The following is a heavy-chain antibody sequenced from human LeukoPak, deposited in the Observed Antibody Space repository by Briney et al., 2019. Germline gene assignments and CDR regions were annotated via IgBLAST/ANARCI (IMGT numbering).Heavy chain of an antibody. Sequence: GGSLRLSCAASAFTVSSNYMSWVRQAPGKGLEWVSVIYSGGSTYYADSVKGRFTISRDNSKNTLYLQMNSLRAEDMAVYYCARGESRTKGFDYWGQGTLVTVSS. CDR2: IYSGGST. V-gene: IGHV3-53*01. J-gene: IGHJ4*02. CDR3: ARGESRTKGFDY. D-gene: IGHD3-10*01. CDR1: AFTVSSNY.